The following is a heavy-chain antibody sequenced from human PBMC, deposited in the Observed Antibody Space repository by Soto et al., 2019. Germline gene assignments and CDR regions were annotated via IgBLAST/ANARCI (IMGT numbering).Heavy chain of an antibody. J-gene: IGHJ4*02. D-gene: IGHD3-10*01. CDR2: VIPIFGTS. CDR3: AREDYYGSGRRGY. CDR1: GGTFSNNV. Sequence: QVQLVQSGAEVKKPGSSVKVSCKASGGTFSNNVIYWVRQAPGQGLEWMGGVIPIFGTSNYAQKFQGRVTITADESTSTAYMDLLSLRSEDTAVYYCAREDYYGSGRRGYWGQGTLVNVSS. V-gene: IGHV1-69*01.